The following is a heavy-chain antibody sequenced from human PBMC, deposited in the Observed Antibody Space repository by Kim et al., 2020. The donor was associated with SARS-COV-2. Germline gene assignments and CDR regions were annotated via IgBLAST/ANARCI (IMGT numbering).Heavy chain of an antibody. J-gene: IGHJ4*02. Sequence: SVTVSCKASGGTFSSYAISWVRQAPGQGLEWMGRIIPILGIANYAQKFQGRVTITADKSTSTAYMELSSLRSEDTAVYYCARDTIAAAGTILDYWGQGTLVTVSS. D-gene: IGHD6-13*01. CDR1: GGTFSSYA. CDR3: ARDTIAAAGTILDY. V-gene: IGHV1-69*04. CDR2: IIPILGIA.